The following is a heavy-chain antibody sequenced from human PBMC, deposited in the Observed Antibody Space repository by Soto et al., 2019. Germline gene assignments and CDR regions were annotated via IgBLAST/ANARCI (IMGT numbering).Heavy chain of an antibody. CDR3: ALWEMATIGVANY. CDR1: GGTFSSYA. J-gene: IGHJ4*02. D-gene: IGHD5-12*01. Sequence: QVQLVQSGDEVKKPGSSVKVSCKASGGTFSSYAISWVRQAPGQGLEWMGGIIPIFGTANYAPKFQGRVTITADDSTSTAYMEMSSLRSEDTAVYYCALWEMATIGVANYWGQGTLVTVSS. CDR2: IIPIFGTA. V-gene: IGHV1-69*12.